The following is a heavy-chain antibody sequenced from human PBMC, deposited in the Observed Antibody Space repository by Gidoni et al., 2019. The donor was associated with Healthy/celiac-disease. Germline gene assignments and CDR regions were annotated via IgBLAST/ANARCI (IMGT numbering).Heavy chain of an antibody. J-gene: IGHJ4*02. Sequence: QVQLVPSGPEVKTPGASVKASCKASGYTFTSYYMHWVRPAPGQGLEWMGIINPSGGSKSYEQKFQGRGTMTRETSTSTVYMELSSLRSEDTAVYYCAGDPPGGGSGYRTGGSDYWGQGTLVTVSS. D-gene: IGHD3-22*01. CDR1: GYTFTSYY. CDR2: INPSGGSK. V-gene: IGHV1-46*01. CDR3: AGDPPGGGSGYRTGGSDY.